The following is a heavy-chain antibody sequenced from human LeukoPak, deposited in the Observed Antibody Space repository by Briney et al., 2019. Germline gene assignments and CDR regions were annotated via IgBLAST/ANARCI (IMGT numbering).Heavy chain of an antibody. CDR2: ISGSGGST. CDR1: GFTFSSYA. J-gene: IGHJ4*02. CDR3: AKGIAVAGTRSYYFDY. V-gene: IGHV3-23*01. Sequence: GGSLRLSCAASGFTFSSYAMSWVRQAPGKGLEWVSAISGSGGSTYYADSVKGRFTISRDNSKNTLYLQMNSLRAEGTAVYYCAKGIAVAGTRSYYFDYWGQGTLVTVSS. D-gene: IGHD6-19*01.